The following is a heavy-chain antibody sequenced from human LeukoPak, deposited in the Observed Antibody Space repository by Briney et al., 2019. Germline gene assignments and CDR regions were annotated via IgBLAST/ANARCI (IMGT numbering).Heavy chain of an antibody. CDR3: AKGLDGSGSAY. V-gene: IGHV3-23*01. D-gene: IGHD3-10*01. Sequence: GGSLRLSCAASGSTFSSYAMSWVRQAPGKGLEWVSSISGSGGSTFHADSVKGRFTISRDNSKNTLYLQMNSLRAEDTAVYYCAKGLDGSGSAYWGQGTLVTVSS. CDR1: GSTFSSYA. J-gene: IGHJ4*02. CDR2: ISGSGGST.